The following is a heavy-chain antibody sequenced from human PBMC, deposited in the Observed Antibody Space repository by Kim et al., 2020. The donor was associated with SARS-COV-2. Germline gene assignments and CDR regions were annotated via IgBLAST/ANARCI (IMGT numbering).Heavy chain of an antibody. V-gene: IGHV4-39*01. D-gene: IGHD5-12*01. CDR1: GGSISSSSYY. Sequence: SETLSLTCTVSGGSISSSSYYWGWIRQPPGKGLEWIGSIYYSGSTYYNPSLKSRVTISVDTSKNQFSLKLSSVTAADTAVYYCASREMATIGYWGQGTLVTVSS. CDR3: ASREMATIGY. J-gene: IGHJ4*02. CDR2: IYYSGST.